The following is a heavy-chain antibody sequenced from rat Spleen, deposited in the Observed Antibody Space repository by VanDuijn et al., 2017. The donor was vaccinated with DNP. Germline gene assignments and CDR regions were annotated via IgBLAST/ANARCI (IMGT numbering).Heavy chain of an antibody. CDR2: MTHDGGGP. CDR1: GFMFSNYW. J-gene: IGHJ2*01. D-gene: IGHD5-1*01. V-gene: IGHV5-31*01. Sequence: EVQLVESGGGPVQPGRSLKLSCVASGFMFSNYWMTWIRQATGKGLEWVASMTHDGGGPFCSDSAKGRFTISRDDAKSTLYLQMNSLRSEDTATYYCTREDWVLDYWGQGVMVTVSS. CDR3: TREDWVLDY.